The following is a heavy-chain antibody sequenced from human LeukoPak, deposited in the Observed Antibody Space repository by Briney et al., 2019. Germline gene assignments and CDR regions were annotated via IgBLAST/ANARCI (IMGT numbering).Heavy chain of an antibody. CDR1: GYTFTSYG. CDR2: MNPNSGNT. CDR3: VWYDSSGHGYFDY. Sequence: GASVKVSCKASGYTFTSYGISWVRQAPGQGLEWMGWMNPNSGNTGYAQKFQGRVTMTRNTSISTAYMELSSLRSEDTAVYYCVWYDSSGHGYFDYWGQGTLVTVSS. V-gene: IGHV1-8*02. J-gene: IGHJ4*02. D-gene: IGHD3-22*01.